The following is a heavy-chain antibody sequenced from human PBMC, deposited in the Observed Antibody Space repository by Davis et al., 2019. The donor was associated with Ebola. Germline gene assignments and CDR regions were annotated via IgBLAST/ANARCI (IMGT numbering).Heavy chain of an antibody. CDR2: IWYEGTDG. D-gene: IGHD2-2*01. CDR3: AREEGSSRCQNNWFDY. V-gene: IGHV3-33*08. Sequence: GESLKISCEASGFSFDAYAMHWVRQAPGKGLEWVSSIWYEGTDGNYADSVRGRFIISRDDSKNTLYLQMNSLRVEDTAIYYCAREEGSSRCQNNWFDYWGQGTLVTVSS. CDR1: GFSFDAYA. J-gene: IGHJ5*01.